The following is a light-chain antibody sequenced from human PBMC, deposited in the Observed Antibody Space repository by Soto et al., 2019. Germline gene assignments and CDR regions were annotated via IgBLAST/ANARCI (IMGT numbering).Light chain of an antibody. Sequence: DVVMTQSPLSLPVTLGQPASISCRSSESLLYRDGSTYLNWFHQRPGQSPRRLIYKIPNRDSGVPDRFSGSGSGTDFTLKISRVETEDVGVYYCMQGTHWPWTFGQGTKVEIK. J-gene: IGKJ1*01. CDR3: MQGTHWPWT. CDR2: KIP. V-gene: IGKV2-30*01. CDR1: ESLLYRDGSTY.